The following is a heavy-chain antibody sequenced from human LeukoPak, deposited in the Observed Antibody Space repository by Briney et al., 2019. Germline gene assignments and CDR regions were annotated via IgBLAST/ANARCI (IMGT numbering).Heavy chain of an antibody. CDR1: TGSISSYY. J-gene: IGHJ4*02. CDR3: ARDYGGKFDY. V-gene: IGHV4-59*01. CDR2: IYYSGST. D-gene: IGHD4-23*01. Sequence: SETLSLTCTVSTGSISSYYWSWIRQPPGKGLEWIGYIYYSGSTNYNPSLKSRVTMSVGTSKNQFPLKLSSVTAADTAVYYCARDYGGKFDYWGQGTLVTVSS.